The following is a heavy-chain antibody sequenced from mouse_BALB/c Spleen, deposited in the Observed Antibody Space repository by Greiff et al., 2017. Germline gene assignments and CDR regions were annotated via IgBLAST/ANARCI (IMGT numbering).Heavy chain of an antibody. D-gene: IGHD3-3*01. V-gene: IGHV1S137*01. Sequence: VKLQESGAELVRPGVSVKISCKGSGYTFTDYAMHWVKQSHAKSLEWIGVISTYYGDASYNQKFKGKATMTVDKSSSTAYMELARLTSEDSAIYYCARYRDNAMDYWGQGTSVTVSS. CDR2: ISTYYGDA. CDR3: ARYRDNAMDY. CDR1: GYTFTDYA. J-gene: IGHJ4*01.